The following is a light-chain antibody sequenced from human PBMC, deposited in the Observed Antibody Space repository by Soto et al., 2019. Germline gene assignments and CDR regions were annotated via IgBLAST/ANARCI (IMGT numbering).Light chain of an antibody. CDR2: GAS. Sequence: EIVMTQPPATTSVSPGERVTLSCRASQSVSSNLAWYQQKPGQAPRLLIYGASTRATGTPARFSGGGSGTEFTLTISSLQSEDFAVYYCQQYNNWPLTFGGGTKVEIK. CDR3: QQYNNWPLT. V-gene: IGKV3-15*01. CDR1: QSVSSN. J-gene: IGKJ4*01.